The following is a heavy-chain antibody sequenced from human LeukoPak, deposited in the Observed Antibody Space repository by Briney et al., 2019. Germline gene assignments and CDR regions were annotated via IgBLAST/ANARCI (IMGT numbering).Heavy chain of an antibody. V-gene: IGHV3-30-3*01. Sequence: GGSLRLSRAASGFTFSSYAMHWVRQAPGKGLEWVAVISYDGSNKYYADSVKGRFTISRDNSKNTLYLQMNSLRAEDTAVYYCARDREDYDSSGYYDYWGQGTLVTVFS. J-gene: IGHJ4*02. CDR1: GFTFSSYA. CDR2: ISYDGSNK. D-gene: IGHD3-22*01. CDR3: ARDREDYDSSGYYDY.